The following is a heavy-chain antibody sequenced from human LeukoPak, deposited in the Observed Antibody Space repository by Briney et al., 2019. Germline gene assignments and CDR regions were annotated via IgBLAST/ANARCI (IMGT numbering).Heavy chain of an antibody. Sequence: GGSLRLSCSAFGFTFRNCDMHWVRQAPGKGLEYVSTITSNGGSTYYADSVKGRFTISRDNSKNTLHLQMNSLRAEDTAVYYCARTGDTERFDYWGQGTLVTVSS. J-gene: IGHJ4*02. V-gene: IGHV3-64*04. CDR1: GFTFRNCD. CDR2: ITSNGGST. CDR3: ARTGDTERFDY. D-gene: IGHD5-18*01.